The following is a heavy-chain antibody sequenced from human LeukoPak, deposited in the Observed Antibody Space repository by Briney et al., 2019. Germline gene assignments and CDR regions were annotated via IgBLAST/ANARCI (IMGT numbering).Heavy chain of an antibody. V-gene: IGHV3-21*01. CDR1: GFTFSNYS. D-gene: IGHD3-9*01. Sequence: PGGSLRLSCAASGFTFSNYSMNWVRQAPGKGLEWVSSISSGSSYIYYADSVKGRFTISRDNAKNSLYLQMNSLRAEDTAVYYRARAILRYFFDWGQGTLVTVSS. CDR3: ARAILRYFFD. CDR2: ISSGSSYI. J-gene: IGHJ4*02.